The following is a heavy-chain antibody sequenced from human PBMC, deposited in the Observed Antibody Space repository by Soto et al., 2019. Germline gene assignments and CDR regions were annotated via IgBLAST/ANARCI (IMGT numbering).Heavy chain of an antibody. CDR2: ISGSGGST. CDR1: GFTFSSYA. Sequence: GGSLRLSCAASGFTFSSYAMSWVRQAPGKGLEWVSAISGSGGSTYYADSVKGRFTISRDNSKNALYLQMNSLRAEDTAVYYCAKAPYYYDSSGYFDYWGQGTLVTVSS. J-gene: IGHJ4*02. V-gene: IGHV3-23*01. D-gene: IGHD3-22*01. CDR3: AKAPYYYDSSGYFDY.